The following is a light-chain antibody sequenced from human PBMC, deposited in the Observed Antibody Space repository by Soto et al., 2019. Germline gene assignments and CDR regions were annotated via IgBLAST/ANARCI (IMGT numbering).Light chain of an antibody. V-gene: IGKV3D-15*01. CDR3: HQYNNWPWT. CDR1: QSVSSNY. Sequence: EIVLTQSPGTLSLSPGARAALSCRASQSVSSNYFAWYQQKPGQAPRLLIYGASRRATGIPDRFSGSGSETEFTLTIRSLQSEDFALYYCHQYNNWPWTFGQGTKVDIK. J-gene: IGKJ1*01. CDR2: GAS.